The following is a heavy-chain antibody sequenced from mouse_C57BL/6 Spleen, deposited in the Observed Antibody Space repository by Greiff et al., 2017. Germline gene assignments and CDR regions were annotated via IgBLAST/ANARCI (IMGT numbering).Heavy chain of an antibody. CDR1: GYAFSSSW. Sequence: SGPELVKPGASVKISCKASGYAFSSSWMNWVKQRPGKGLEWIGRIYPGDGDTNYNGKFKGKATLTADKSSSTAYMQLSSLTSEDSAVYFCASHYYGSSWYFDVWGTGTTVTVSS. D-gene: IGHD1-1*01. CDR3: ASHYYGSSWYFDV. V-gene: IGHV1-82*01. J-gene: IGHJ1*03. CDR2: IYPGDGDT.